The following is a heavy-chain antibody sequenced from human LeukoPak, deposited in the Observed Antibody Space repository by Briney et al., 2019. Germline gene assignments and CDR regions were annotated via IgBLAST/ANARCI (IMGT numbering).Heavy chain of an antibody. CDR1: GGSISSYY. D-gene: IGHD6-13*01. CDR2: IYYSGST. V-gene: IGHV4-59*01. Sequence: SETLSLTCTVSGGSISSYYWSWIRQPPRKGLEWIGYIYYSGSTNYNPSLKSRVTISVDTSKNQFSLKLSSVTAADTAVYYCARARQQLAYYFDYWGQGTLVTVSS. J-gene: IGHJ4*02. CDR3: ARARQQLAYYFDY.